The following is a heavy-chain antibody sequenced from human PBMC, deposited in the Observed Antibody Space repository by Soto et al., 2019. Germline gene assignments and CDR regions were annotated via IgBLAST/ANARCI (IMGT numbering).Heavy chain of an antibody. CDR3: AHRTTTVTWWFDP. V-gene: IGHV2-5*02. CDR1: GFSLTTCGVG. CDR2: IYWDDDK. D-gene: IGHD4-17*01. Sequence: QITLKESGPTLVKPTQTLTLTCTFSGFSLTTCGVGVGWIRQPPGKALEWLALIYWDDDKSYRPSLKSRLTITKDTSKNQVFLTMTNMDPADTATYFCAHRTTTVTWWFDPWCQGTLVTVAS. J-gene: IGHJ5*02.